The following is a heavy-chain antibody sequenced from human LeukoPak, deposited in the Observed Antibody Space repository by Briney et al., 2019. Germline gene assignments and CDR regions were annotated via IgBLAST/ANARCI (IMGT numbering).Heavy chain of an antibody. Sequence: PGGSLRLSCAASGFTFSSYEMNWVRQAPGKGLEWVSYISSSGSTIYYADSVKGRFTISRDNAKNSLYLKMNSLRAEDTAVYYCAREERGTVMAWGYYYYYGMDVWGQGTTVTVSS. CDR3: AREERGTVMAWGYYYYYGMDV. D-gene: IGHD4-17*01. V-gene: IGHV3-48*03. J-gene: IGHJ6*02. CDR2: ISSSGSTI. CDR1: GFTFSSYE.